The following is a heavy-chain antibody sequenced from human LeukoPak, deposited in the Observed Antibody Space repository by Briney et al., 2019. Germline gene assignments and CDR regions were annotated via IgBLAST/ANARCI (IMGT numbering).Heavy chain of an antibody. V-gene: IGHV1-58*02. CDR1: GFTFTSSA. Sequence: SVKVSCTASGFTFTSSAMQWVRHARGQRLVWVGWIFVGSGNTNYAQKFQERVTITRDMSTSTAYMELSSLRSEDTAVYYCAADATGRDAFDIWGQGTMVTVSS. CDR3: AADATGRDAFDI. CDR2: IFVGSGNT. D-gene: IGHD1-1*01. J-gene: IGHJ3*02.